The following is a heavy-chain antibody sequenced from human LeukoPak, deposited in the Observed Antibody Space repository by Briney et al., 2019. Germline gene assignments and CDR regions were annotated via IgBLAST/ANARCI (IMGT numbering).Heavy chain of an antibody. CDR2: IYRGGNT. CDR1: GFTVSSNH. D-gene: IGHD1-26*01. CDR3: ARGGELPSAFDY. J-gene: IGHJ4*02. V-gene: IGHV3-53*01. Sequence: GGSLRLSCVVSGFTVSSNHMSWVRQAPGKGLEWVSVIYRGGNTYYADSVKGRFTISRDISKNTVYLQMSSLRAEDTAVYYCARGGELPSAFDYWGQGTLVTVSS.